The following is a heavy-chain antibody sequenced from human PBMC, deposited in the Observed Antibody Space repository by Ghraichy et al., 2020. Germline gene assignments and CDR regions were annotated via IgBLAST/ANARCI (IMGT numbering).Heavy chain of an antibody. V-gene: IGHV3-7*03. CDR3: GRDYCSGGTCNAFVDY. CDR1: GFTFSIHW. D-gene: IGHD2-15*01. CDR2: IKQDGRDK. Sequence: GGSLRLSCAASGFTFSIHWMTWVRQTPGKGLEWVANIKQDGRDKYYVDSVKGRFTISRDNAKNSLYLQMNSLRAEDSALYYCGRDYCSGGTCNAFVDYWGQGTLVTVSS. J-gene: IGHJ4*02.